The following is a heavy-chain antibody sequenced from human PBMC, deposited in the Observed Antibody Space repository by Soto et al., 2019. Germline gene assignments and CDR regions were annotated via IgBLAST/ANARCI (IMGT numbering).Heavy chain of an antibody. CDR1: GFTFSSYS. J-gene: IGHJ6*02. CDR3: ARDQSDSSGWSVVYYYGMDV. CDR2: ISYDGSNK. Sequence: GGSLSLSCAASGFTFSSYSMHWVRQAPGKGLEWVAVISYDGSNKYYADSVKGRFTISRDNSKNTLYLQMNSLRAEDTAVYYCARDQSDSSGWSVVYYYGMDVWGQGTTVTVSS. D-gene: IGHD6-19*01. V-gene: IGHV3-30-3*01.